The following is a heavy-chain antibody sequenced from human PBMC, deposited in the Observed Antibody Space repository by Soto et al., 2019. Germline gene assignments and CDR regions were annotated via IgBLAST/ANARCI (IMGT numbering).Heavy chain of an antibody. V-gene: IGHV3-66*01. Sequence: EGQLVESGGGLVQPGGSLRLSCAASGFTVSSNYMSWVRQAPGTGLEWVSVIYRGGSTYYADSVKGRFTISRDNSKNTLYLQMNSLRAEDTAVYYRARELIVANSRGAFDIWVQGTMVTVSS. D-gene: IGHD5-12*01. CDR3: ARELIVANSRGAFDI. CDR2: IYRGGST. J-gene: IGHJ3*02. CDR1: GFTVSSNY.